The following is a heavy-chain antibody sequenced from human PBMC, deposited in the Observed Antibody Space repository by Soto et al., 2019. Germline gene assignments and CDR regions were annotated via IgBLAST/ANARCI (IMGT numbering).Heavy chain of an antibody. Sequence: SETLSLTCAFYGLSFSGYYWSLIRQPPGKGLEWIGEINHSGSTNYNPSLKSRVTISVDTSKNQFSLKLSSVTAADTAVYYCARFGEVTYYYYYMDVWGKGTTVTVSS. CDR1: GLSFSGYY. CDR3: ARFGEVTYYYYYMDV. CDR2: INHSGST. J-gene: IGHJ6*03. D-gene: IGHD3-3*01. V-gene: IGHV4-34*01.